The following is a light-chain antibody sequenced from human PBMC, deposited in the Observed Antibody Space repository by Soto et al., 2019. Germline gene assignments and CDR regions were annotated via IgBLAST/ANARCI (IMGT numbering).Light chain of an antibody. CDR2: EVV. CDR1: KNDIGLYDF. J-gene: IGLJ1*01. CDR3: KSYAGSNTYV. V-gene: IGLV2-8*01. Sequence: QSLLNQPPSASGSPGQSFTISCTGTKNDIGLYDFVSWYQHHPGKAPRLIIYEVVQRPSGVPDRFSGSKSGSTASLTVSGLQAADEADYFCKSYAGSNTYVFGSGTKVTVL.